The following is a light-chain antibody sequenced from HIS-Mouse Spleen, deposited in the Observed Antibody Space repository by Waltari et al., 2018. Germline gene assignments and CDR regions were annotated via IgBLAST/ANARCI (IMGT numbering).Light chain of an antibody. CDR2: WAS. J-gene: IGKJ2*01. CDR3: QQYYSTPYT. V-gene: IGKV4-1*01. CDR1: QSVSYSSNNKNY. Sequence: DIVMTQSPASLAVSLGERATNDCKPSQSVSYSSNNKNYLAWYQQKPGQPPKLLIYWASTRESGVPDRFSGSGSGTDFTLTISSLQAEDVAVYYCQQYYSTPYTFGQGTKLEIK.